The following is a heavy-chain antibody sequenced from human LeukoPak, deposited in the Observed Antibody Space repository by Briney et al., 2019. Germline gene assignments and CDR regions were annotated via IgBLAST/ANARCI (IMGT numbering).Heavy chain of an antibody. Sequence: AGGSLRLSCAASGFTFSTYSMNWVRQAPGKGLEWLSYISSNGATIYYADSVKGRFTISRDNAKNSLYLQMNSLRAEDTAVYYCARDTRSLMDVWGQGTTVTVSS. D-gene: IGHD3-16*02. J-gene: IGHJ6*02. CDR1: GFTFSTYS. V-gene: IGHV3-48*01. CDR3: ARDTRSLMDV. CDR2: ISSNGATI.